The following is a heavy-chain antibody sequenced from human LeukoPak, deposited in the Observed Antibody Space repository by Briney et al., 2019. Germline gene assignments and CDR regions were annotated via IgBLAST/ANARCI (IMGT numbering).Heavy chain of an antibody. CDR2: LDESGRL. J-gene: IGHJ6*03. CDR3: ARDLGGYPFFMDV. Sequence: SETLSLTCIVSGGSLRSGDPHWAWVRQPPGKGLEFIGSLDESGRLYYNRPLKSRVSISGDTSGKQFSLNLTSVTAADTAVYFCARDLGGYPFFMDVWGRGTTVIVSS. V-gene: IGHV4-39*07. CDR1: GGSLRSGDPH. D-gene: IGHD2-15*01.